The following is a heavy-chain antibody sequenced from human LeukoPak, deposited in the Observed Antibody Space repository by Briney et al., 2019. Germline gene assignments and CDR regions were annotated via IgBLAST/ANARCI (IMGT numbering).Heavy chain of an antibody. CDR1: GFIFSNYW. J-gene: IGHJ4*02. D-gene: IGHD3-10*01. CDR3: AVLFRDLANYFDY. CDR2: INQEGSEK. V-gene: IGHV3-7*01. Sequence: SGGSLRLSCAASGFIFSNYWMSWVRQAPGKGPEWVANINQEGSEKYYVDSVEGRFTISRDNAKNSLYLQMSGLRAEDTAIYYCAVLFRDLANYFDYWGQGTLVTVSS.